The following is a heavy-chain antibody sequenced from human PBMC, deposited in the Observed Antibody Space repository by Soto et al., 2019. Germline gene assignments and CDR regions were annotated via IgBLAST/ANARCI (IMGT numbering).Heavy chain of an antibody. Sequence: SETLSLTCSLSGGSINSSDHFWGWIRQTPGKGLEWIGSVYYTETTYYNPSLKSPVTISVETSRNTFSLKVNSVTAADTGIYYCARQRVLSTDMFITSFDPWGQGTLVTV. CDR1: GGSINSSDHF. CDR2: VYYTETT. CDR3: ARQRVLSTDMFITSFDP. D-gene: IGHD3-10*02. V-gene: IGHV4-39*01. J-gene: IGHJ5*02.